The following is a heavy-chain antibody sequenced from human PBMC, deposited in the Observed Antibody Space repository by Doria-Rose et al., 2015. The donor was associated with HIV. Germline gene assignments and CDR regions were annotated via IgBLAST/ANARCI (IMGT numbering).Heavy chain of an antibody. CDR1: GVSLSSPGLG. CDR2: IFSDDER. V-gene: IGHV2-26*01. D-gene: IGHD6-13*01. CDR3: ARIKSSRWYHKYYFDF. Sequence: QITLKESGPVLVQPTETLTLTCTVSGVSLSSPGLGVSWIRQPPGKALEWLANIFSDDERSYKTSLQSRLTISRVTSKSQVVLTMTDMDPVDTATYYCARIKSSRWYHKYYFDFWGQGTLVIVSA. J-gene: IGHJ4*02.